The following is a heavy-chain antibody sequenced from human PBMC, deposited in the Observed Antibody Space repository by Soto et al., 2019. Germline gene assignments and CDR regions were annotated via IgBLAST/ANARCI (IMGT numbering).Heavy chain of an antibody. V-gene: IGHV1-18*01. CDR2: TSAYNGNT. CDR1: GYTFTSYG. D-gene: IGHD2-21*02. CDR3: ARDHHGDYSSDY. J-gene: IGHJ4*02. Sequence: QVQLVQSGAEVKKPGASVKVSCKASGYTFTSYGISWVRQAPGQGLEWMGWTSAYNGNTNYAQKLQGRVTTTTDTPTSTAYMELMSLRSDDTAVYSCARDHHGDYSSDYWGQGTLVTVSS.